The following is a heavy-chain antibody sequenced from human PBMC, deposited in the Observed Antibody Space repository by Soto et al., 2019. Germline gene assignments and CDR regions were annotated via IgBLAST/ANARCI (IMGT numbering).Heavy chain of an antibody. CDR3: ARDRGPQRDGYTDY. J-gene: IGHJ4*02. CDR2: IYYSGST. V-gene: IGHV4-31*03. D-gene: IGHD5-12*01. Sequence: QVQLQESGPGLVKPSQTLSLTCTVSGGSISSGGYYWSCIRQHPGKGLEWIGYIYYSGSTYYNPSLKSRVTISVDTSKNQFSLKLSSVTAADTAAYYCARDRGPQRDGYTDYWGQGTLVTVSS. CDR1: GGSISSGGYY.